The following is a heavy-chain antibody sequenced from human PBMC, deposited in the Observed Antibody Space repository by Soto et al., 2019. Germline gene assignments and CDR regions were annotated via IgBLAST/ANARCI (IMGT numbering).Heavy chain of an antibody. V-gene: IGHV3-74*01. J-gene: IGHJ4*02. D-gene: IGHD6-19*01. CDR3: AREVEYTSAFGISSSFDY. CDR1: GFTFRSHW. CDR2: INSDGSSA. Sequence: PGGSLRLSCVASGFTFRSHWMHWVRQSPGKGLVWVSQINSDGSSANYADAVKGRFTFSRDNSKNTLYLQMNSLRSEDTAVYYCAREVEYTSAFGISSSFDYWGQGTLVTVSS.